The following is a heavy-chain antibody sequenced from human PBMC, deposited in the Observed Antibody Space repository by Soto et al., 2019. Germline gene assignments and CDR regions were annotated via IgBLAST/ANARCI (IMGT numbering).Heavy chain of an antibody. Sequence: QLQLQESGPGLVKPSETLSLTCTVSGGSISSSSYWGWIRQPPGKGLEWIGSIDSIGSTYYNPSLKRRVTISVDTSKNQFSLKLSSVTAADTAVYYCRRSSRYSTDVWGQGTTVTVSS. CDR3: RRSSRYSTDV. CDR1: GGSISSSSY. J-gene: IGHJ6*02. CDR2: IDSIGST. D-gene: IGHD6-13*01. V-gene: IGHV4-39*01.